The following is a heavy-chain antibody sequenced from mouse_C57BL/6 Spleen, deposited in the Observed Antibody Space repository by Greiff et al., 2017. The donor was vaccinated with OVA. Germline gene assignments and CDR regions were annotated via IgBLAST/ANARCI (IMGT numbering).Heavy chain of an antibody. CDR1: GYTFTSYW. J-gene: IGHJ1*03. V-gene: IGHV1-69*01. Sequence: QVQLQQPGAELVMPGASVKLSCKASGYTFTSYWMHWVKQRPGQGLEWIGEIDPSDSYTNYNQKFKGKSTLTVDKSSSTAYMQLSSLTSEDSAVYYCAREGSAYFDVGGTGTTVTVSS. CDR3: AREGSAYFDV. CDR2: IDPSDSYT.